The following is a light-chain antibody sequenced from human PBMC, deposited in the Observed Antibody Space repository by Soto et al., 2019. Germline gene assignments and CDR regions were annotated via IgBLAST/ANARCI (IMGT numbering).Light chain of an antibody. Sequence: EIVLTQSPGTLSLSPGERATLSCRASQSVNNIYLAWYQQKPGQAPRLLIYGVSRRATGIPDRFSGSGSGTDFTLTISRLEPEDFAVYYCQQYGSSRGAYTFGQGTKLEIK. CDR2: GVS. CDR3: QQYGSSRGAYT. V-gene: IGKV3-20*01. CDR1: QSVNNIY. J-gene: IGKJ2*01.